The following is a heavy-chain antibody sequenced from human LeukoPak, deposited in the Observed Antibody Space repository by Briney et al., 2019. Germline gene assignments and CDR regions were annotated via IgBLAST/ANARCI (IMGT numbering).Heavy chain of an antibody. Sequence: SETLSLTCTVSGGSLTSSSYYWGWIRQPPGKGLEWIGSIYYSGSPYYKSSLKSRVTISVDTSKNQFSLKLNSVTAADTAVYFCARAPHFFDTSGSRYYFDYWGQGALVTVSS. D-gene: IGHD3-22*01. J-gene: IGHJ4*02. V-gene: IGHV4-39*07. CDR2: IYYSGSP. CDR1: GGSLTSSSYY. CDR3: ARAPHFFDTSGSRYYFDY.